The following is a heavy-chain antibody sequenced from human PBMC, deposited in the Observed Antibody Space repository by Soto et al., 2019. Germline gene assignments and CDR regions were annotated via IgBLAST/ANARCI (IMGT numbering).Heavy chain of an antibody. CDR3: ARYIPGVRYYGMDV. CDR2: ISGSATLT. Sequence: EVQLLESGGGLVQPGGSLRLSCAASGFTFSSYAMKWVRQAPGKGLEWVSLISGSATLTYYADSVKGRFTISRDNSGNTLFLQMYSLRAEDTAVYYCARYIPGVRYYGMDVWGQGTTVTVS. CDR1: GFTFSSYA. J-gene: IGHJ6*02. V-gene: IGHV3-23*01. D-gene: IGHD2-2*01.